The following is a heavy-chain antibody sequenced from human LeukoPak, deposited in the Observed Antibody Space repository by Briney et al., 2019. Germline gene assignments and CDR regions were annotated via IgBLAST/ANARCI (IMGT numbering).Heavy chain of an antibody. Sequence: GGSLRLSCAASGFTFSSYAMSWVRQAPGKGLEWVSAISGSGGSTYYADSVKGRFTISRDNSKNTLYLQMNSLRAEDTAVYYCARASDPWLQLTWGQGTLVTVSS. CDR1: GFTFSSYA. V-gene: IGHV3-23*01. CDR2: ISGSGGST. J-gene: IGHJ5*02. CDR3: ARASDPWLQLT. D-gene: IGHD5-24*01.